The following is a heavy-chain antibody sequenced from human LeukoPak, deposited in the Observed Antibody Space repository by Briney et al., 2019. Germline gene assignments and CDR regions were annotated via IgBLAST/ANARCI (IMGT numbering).Heavy chain of an antibody. CDR1: GFTFDEYG. Sequence: GGSLRLSCAASGFTFDEYGVSWVRQPPGKGLEWVSGINWNGDYTDYADSVKGRFTISRDNSKNTLYLQMNSLRAEDTAVFYCAKDRSGSYSQGLDYWGQGTLVTVSS. CDR3: AKDRSGSYSQGLDY. V-gene: IGHV3-20*04. CDR2: INWNGDYT. D-gene: IGHD1-26*01. J-gene: IGHJ4*02.